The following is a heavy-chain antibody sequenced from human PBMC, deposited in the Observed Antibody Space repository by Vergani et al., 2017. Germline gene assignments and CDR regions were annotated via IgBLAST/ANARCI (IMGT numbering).Heavy chain of an antibody. V-gene: IGHV3-23*01. D-gene: IGHD3-3*01. J-gene: IGHJ4*02. CDR3: AKGLIQLITIFGVAPPPGVDY. Sequence: EVQLLESGGGLVQPGGSLTLSCAASGFTFSSYAMNWVRQAPGKGLEWVSGSIRDSTYYAASVKGRFTISSDNSKHTMYLQMNSLRAEDTAVYYCAKGLIQLITIFGVAPPPGVDYWGQGTLVTVSS. CDR1: GFTFSSYA. CDR2: SIRDST.